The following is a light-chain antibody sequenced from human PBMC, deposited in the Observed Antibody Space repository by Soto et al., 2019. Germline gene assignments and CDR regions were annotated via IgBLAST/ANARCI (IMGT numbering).Light chain of an antibody. CDR2: AAS. V-gene: IGKV1-27*01. CDR3: QKYNSAPQT. J-gene: IGKJ1*01. CDR1: QGISTY. Sequence: DIQMTQSPSSLSASVGDRVTITCRASQGISTYLAWYQQKPGKVPKLLIYAASTLQSGVPSRFSGSGSGTAFTITITSLQPEDVATYYCQKYNSAPQTFGQGTKVEIK.